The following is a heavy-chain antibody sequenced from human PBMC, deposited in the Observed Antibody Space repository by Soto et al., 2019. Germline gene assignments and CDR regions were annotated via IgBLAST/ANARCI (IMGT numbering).Heavy chain of an antibody. CDR2: IYYSGST. J-gene: IGHJ6*03. V-gene: IGHV4-59*01. Sequence: SETLSLTCTVSGGSISSYYWSWIRQPPGKGLEWIGYIYYSGSTNYNPSLKSRVTISVDTSKNQFSLKLSSVTAADTAVYYCARVKYSYGYYPYYYYMDVWGKGTTVTVSS. CDR1: GGSISSYY. CDR3: ARVKYSYGYYPYYYYMDV. D-gene: IGHD5-18*01.